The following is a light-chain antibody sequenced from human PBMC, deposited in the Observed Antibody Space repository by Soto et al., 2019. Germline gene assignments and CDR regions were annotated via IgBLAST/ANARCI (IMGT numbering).Light chain of an antibody. V-gene: IGLV2-11*01. J-gene: IGLJ3*02. CDR1: SSDVGGYNY. CDR3: CSYAGTYTWV. Sequence: QSVLTQPRSVSGSPGRSVTISCTGTSSDVGGYNYVSWYQQHPGKAPKLMIYDVSKRPSGVPDRFSGSKSGNTASLTISGLQAEDEADYYYCSYAGTYTWVFGGGTKVTVL. CDR2: DVS.